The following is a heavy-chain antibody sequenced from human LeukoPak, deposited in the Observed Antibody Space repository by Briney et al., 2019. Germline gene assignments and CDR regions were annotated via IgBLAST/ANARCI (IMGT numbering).Heavy chain of an antibody. CDR2: FDPEDGET. Sequence: ASVKVSCKVSGYTLTELSMHWVRQAPGKGLEWMGGFDPEDGETIYAQKFQGRVTMTEDTSTDTAYMELSSLRSEDTAVYYCATGAPRDYYDSSGYYEFDYWGLGTLVTVSS. J-gene: IGHJ4*02. CDR3: ATGAPRDYYDSSGYYEFDY. V-gene: IGHV1-24*01. D-gene: IGHD3-22*01. CDR1: GYTLTELS.